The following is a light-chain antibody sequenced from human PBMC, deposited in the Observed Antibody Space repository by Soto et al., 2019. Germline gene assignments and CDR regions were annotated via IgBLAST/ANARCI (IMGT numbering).Light chain of an antibody. CDR2: EVS. J-gene: IGLJ2*01. CDR3: SSYTSSSTL. Sequence: QSVLTQPASVSGSPGQSITISCTGTSSDVGGYNYVSWYQQHPGKAPKLMIYEVSNRPSGVSNRFSGSKSGNTASLTISGLQAEDEADYYCSSYTSSSTLFGGGTKVNVL. V-gene: IGLV2-14*01. CDR1: SSDVGGYNY.